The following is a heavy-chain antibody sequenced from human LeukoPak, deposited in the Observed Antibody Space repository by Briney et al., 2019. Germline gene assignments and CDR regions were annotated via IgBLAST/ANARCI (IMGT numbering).Heavy chain of an antibody. CDR3: ARVGYCSSTSCYRPFDY. V-gene: IGHV1-46*01. J-gene: IGHJ4*02. CDR1: GYTFTSYY. Sequence: EASVKVPCKASGYTFTSYYMHWVRQAPGQGLEWMGIINPSGGSTSYTQKFQGRVTMTRDTSTSTVYMELSSLRSEDTAVYYCARVGYCSSTSCYRPFDYWGQGTLVTVSS. D-gene: IGHD2-2*02. CDR2: INPSGGST.